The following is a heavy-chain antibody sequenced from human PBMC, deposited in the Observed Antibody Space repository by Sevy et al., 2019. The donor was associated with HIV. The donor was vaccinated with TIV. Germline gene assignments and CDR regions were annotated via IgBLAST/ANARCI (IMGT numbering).Heavy chain of an antibody. CDR3: ARGIPSTARGYSYGSAFDY. J-gene: IGHJ4*02. CDR1: GYTFTSYD. V-gene: IGHV1-8*01. CDR2: MNPNSGNT. D-gene: IGHD5-18*01. Sequence: ASVKVSCKASGYTFTSYDINWVRQATGQGLEWMGWMNPNSGNTGYAQKFQGKVTMTRNTSISTAYMELSSLRSEDTAVYYCARGIPSTARGYSYGSAFDYWGQGTLVTVSS.